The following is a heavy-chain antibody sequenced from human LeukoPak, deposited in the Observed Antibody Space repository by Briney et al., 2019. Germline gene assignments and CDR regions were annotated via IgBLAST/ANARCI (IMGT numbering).Heavy chain of an antibody. J-gene: IGHJ4*02. CDR1: GYTFTSYY. V-gene: IGHV1-46*01. Sequence: ASVKVSCKASGYTFTSYYMHWVRQAPGQGLEWMGIINPSGGSTSYAQKFQGRVTMTRDTSTSTVYMELSSLRSEDTAVYYCARDGYGRWLQPTLDYWGQGTLVTVSS. CDR3: ARDGYGRWLQPTLDY. D-gene: IGHD5-24*01. CDR2: INPSGGST.